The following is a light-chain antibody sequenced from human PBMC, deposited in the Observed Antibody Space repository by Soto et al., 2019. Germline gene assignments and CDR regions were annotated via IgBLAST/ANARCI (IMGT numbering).Light chain of an antibody. J-gene: IGLJ1*01. CDR2: DNN. V-gene: IGLV1-40*01. CDR1: SSNIGAGFD. CDR3: QSYDSSLSGYV. Sequence: QAVVTQPPSVSGGPGQRVTISCTGSSSNIGAGFDVHWYQQLPGAAPKLLIYDNNNRPSGVPDRFSGSKSGTSASLAITGLQAEDEADYYCQSYDSSLSGYVFGTGTKVTVL.